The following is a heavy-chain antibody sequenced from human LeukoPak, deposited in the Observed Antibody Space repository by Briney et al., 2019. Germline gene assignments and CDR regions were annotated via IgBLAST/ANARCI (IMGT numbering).Heavy chain of an antibody. D-gene: IGHD1-26*01. CDR1: GFTFSRYT. Sequence: GGSLRLSCAASGFTFSRYTMNWVRQAPGKGLEWVSSISGSSTYIYYADSVKGRFTISRDNAKNSLYLQMNSLRAEDTAVYYCARGKWEPLDYWGQGTLVTVSS. V-gene: IGHV3-21*01. CDR3: ARGKWEPLDY. J-gene: IGHJ4*02. CDR2: ISGSSTYI.